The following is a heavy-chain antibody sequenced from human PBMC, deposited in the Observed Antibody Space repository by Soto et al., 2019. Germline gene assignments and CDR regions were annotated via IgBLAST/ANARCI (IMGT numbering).Heavy chain of an antibody. J-gene: IGHJ4*02. D-gene: IGHD3-22*01. CDR2: IILIFGTA. V-gene: IGHV1-69*01. CDR1: GGTFSSYA. Sequence: QVQLVQSGAEVKKPGSSVKVSCKASGGTFSSYAISWVRQAPGQGLEWMGGIILIFGTANYAQKFQGRVTITADESTSTAYMELSSLRSEDTAVYYCATSRHYYDSSGYYHGADYWGQGTLVTVSS. CDR3: ATSRHYYDSSGYYHGADY.